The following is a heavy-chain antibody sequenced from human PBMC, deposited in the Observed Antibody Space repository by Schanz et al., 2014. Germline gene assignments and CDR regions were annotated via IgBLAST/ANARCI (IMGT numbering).Heavy chain of an antibody. CDR2: ISPNSGDT. V-gene: IGHV1-2*06. CDR3: ARENKDYDSILNKFFHYGLDL. Sequence: QVQLVQSGAEVEKPGASVKVSCKASGYTFTSYAMNWVRQAPGQGLEWMGRISPNSGDTHSAQKFQGRVTMTWDRSISTANMELSRLRSDDTAVYYCARENKDYDSILNKFFHYGLDLWGQGTTVTVSS. D-gene: IGHD3-3*02. CDR1: GYTFTSYA. J-gene: IGHJ6*02.